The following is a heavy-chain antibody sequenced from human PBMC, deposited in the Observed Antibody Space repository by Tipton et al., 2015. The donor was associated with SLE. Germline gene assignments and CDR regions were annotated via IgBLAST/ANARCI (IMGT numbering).Heavy chain of an antibody. CDR3: AGRLGYCRRTVCYESDC. CDR1: GYAFTSYY. CDR2: INPSGGST. J-gene: IGHJ4*02. D-gene: IGHD2-2*01. Sequence: QSGPEVKKPGASVKVSCKTSGYAFTSYYMHWVRQAPGQGLDWMGTINPSGGSTTYAQKFQGRVTMTRDTSTSTVYMELSGLRSEDKAVSYCAGRLGYCRRTVCYESDCWGQGTLVHVSS. V-gene: IGHV1-46*01.